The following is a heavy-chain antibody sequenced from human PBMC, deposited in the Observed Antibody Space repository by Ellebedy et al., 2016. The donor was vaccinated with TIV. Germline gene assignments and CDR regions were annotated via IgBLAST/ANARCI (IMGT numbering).Heavy chain of an antibody. Sequence: ASVKVSCKASGYTFTSYYMHWARQAPGQGLEWMGIINPSGGSTSYAQKFQGRVTMTEDTSTDTAYMELSSLRSEDTAVYYCATRSRSVSYYYYGMDVWGQGTTVTVSS. J-gene: IGHJ6*02. CDR3: ATRSRSVSYYYYGMDV. CDR2: INPSGGST. D-gene: IGHD2-15*01. V-gene: IGHV1-46*01. CDR1: GYTFTSYY.